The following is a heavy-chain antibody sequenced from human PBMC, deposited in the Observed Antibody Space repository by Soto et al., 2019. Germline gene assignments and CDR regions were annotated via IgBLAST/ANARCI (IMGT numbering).Heavy chain of an antibody. V-gene: IGHV1-69*05. Sequence: SVKVSFKASGGTFSSYAISWVRQAPGQGLEWMGGIIPIFGTANYAQKFQGRVTMTRDTSTSTVYMELSSLRSEDTAVYYCARDSDTYYDFWSGYGRWFDPWGQGTLVTVSS. J-gene: IGHJ5*02. D-gene: IGHD3-3*01. CDR3: ARDSDTYYDFWSGYGRWFDP. CDR1: GGTFSSYA. CDR2: IIPIFGTA.